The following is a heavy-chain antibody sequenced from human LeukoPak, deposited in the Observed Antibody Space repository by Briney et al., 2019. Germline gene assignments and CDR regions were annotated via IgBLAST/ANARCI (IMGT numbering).Heavy chain of an antibody. V-gene: IGHV4-34*01. CDR1: GGSISSYY. Sequence: SETLSLTCTVSGGSISSYYWSWIRQPPGKGLEWIGEINHSGSTNYNPSLKSRVTMSVDTSKNQFSLKLNSVTTADTAVYYCAKSNGYGLIDIWGQGTMVTVSS. J-gene: IGHJ3*02. CDR2: INHSGST. CDR3: AKSNGYGLIDI. D-gene: IGHD3-22*01.